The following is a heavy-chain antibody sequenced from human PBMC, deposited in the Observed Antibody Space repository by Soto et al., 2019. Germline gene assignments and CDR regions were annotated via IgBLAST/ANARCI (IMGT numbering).Heavy chain of an antibody. J-gene: IGHJ6*03. CDR2: IYYSGST. CDR1: GGSISSYY. V-gene: IGHV4-59*08. D-gene: IGHD5-18*01. Sequence: SETLSLTCTVSGGSISSYYWSWIRQPPGKGLEWIGYIYYSGSTNYNPSLKSRVTISVDTSKNQFSLKLSSVTAADTAVYYCARITLQLWNMEDYYYMDVWGKGTTVTVSS. CDR3: ARITLQLWNMEDYYYMDV.